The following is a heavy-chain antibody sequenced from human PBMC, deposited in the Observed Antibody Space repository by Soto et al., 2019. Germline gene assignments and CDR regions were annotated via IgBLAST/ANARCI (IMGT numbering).Heavy chain of an antibody. CDR3: AREDQTNGYNYEE. D-gene: IGHD1-1*01. Sequence: PSETLSLTCSVSGDSISSSNYYWAWIHQPPGKGLEWIGSIYYIGNTYYNPSLKSRVAMSVDTSKNQFSLKVTSVTAADTAIYYCAREDQTNGYNYEEWGKETRVSVSA. J-gene: IGHJ4*02. V-gene: IGHV4-39*01. CDR2: IYYIGNT. CDR1: GDSISSSNYY.